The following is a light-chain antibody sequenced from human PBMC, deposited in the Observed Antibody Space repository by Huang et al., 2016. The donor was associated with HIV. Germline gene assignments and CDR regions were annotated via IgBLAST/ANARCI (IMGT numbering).Light chain of an antibody. Sequence: EIVMTQSPATLSVSPGERPTLSCRASQSISSDLAWYQLKPGQAPRLLIYGASTRATDIPARFSGSGSGTEFTLTISSLQSEDFAVYYCQQYNDWPRTFGQGTKVEIK. J-gene: IGKJ1*01. CDR2: GAS. V-gene: IGKV3-15*01. CDR1: QSISSD. CDR3: QQYNDWPRT.